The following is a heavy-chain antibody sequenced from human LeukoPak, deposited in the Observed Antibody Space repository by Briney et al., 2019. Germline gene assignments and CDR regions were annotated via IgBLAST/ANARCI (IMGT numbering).Heavy chain of an antibody. CDR3: ARDFNYPSPDY. CDR2: ISSSSSYI. J-gene: IGHJ4*02. CDR1: GSTLSSYW. V-gene: IGHV3-21*01. D-gene: IGHD5-24*01. Sequence: GGSLRLSCAASGSTLSSYWMSWVRQAPGKGLEWVSSISSSSSYIYYADSVKGRFTISRDNAKNSLYLQMNSLRAEDTAVYYCARDFNYPSPDYWGQGTLVTVSS.